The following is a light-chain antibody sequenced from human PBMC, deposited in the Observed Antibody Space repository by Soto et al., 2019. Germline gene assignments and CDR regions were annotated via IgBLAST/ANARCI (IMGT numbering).Light chain of an antibody. V-gene: IGLV1-44*01. Sequence: QTVVTQPPSTSGTPGQRAIISCSGSSSNIGRNTVNWYQQLPGTAPKLLIYNYDQRPSGVPDRFSGSKSGTSASLTISGLQSEDEADYFCAAWDDSLNGRVFGGGTKVTVL. CDR3: AAWDDSLNGRV. J-gene: IGLJ2*01. CDR2: NYD. CDR1: SSNIGRNT.